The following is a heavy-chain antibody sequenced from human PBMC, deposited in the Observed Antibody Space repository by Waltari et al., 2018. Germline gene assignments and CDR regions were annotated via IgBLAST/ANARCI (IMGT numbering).Heavy chain of an antibody. CDR1: GGSFSGYY. Sequence: QVQLQQWGAGLLKPSETLSLTCAVYGGSFSGYYWSWIRQPPGKGLEWIGEINHSVSTNYNPSLKSRVTISVDTSKNQFSLKLSSVTAADTAVYYCARSGNYDFWSGYYIRTPFDYWGQGTLVTVSS. D-gene: IGHD3-3*01. CDR3: ARSGNYDFWSGYYIRTPFDY. J-gene: IGHJ4*02. V-gene: IGHV4-34*01. CDR2: INHSVST.